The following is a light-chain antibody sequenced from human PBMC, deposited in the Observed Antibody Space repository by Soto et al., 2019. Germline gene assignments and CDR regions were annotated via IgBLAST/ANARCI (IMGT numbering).Light chain of an antibody. CDR1: QSVGSN. V-gene: IGKV3-11*01. CDR3: QQRSHWLT. Sequence: IVVTHSPSTLSALPGSSPTLSCRASQSVGSNIAWYQQRPGQAPRLLIYDASNRATGIPARFSGSGSGTDFTLTISSLEPEDFAVYYCQQRSHWLTFGQGTRLEIK. J-gene: IGKJ5*01. CDR2: DAS.